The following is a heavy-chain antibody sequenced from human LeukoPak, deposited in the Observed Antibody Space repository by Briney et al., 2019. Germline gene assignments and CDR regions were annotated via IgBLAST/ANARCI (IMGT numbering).Heavy chain of an antibody. CDR2: INPSGGST. V-gene: IGHV1-46*01. J-gene: IGHJ4*02. Sequence: ASVKVSCKASGYTFAIYYTHWVRQAPGQGLEWMGIINPSGGSTGYTQKFQGRLTMTRDTSTSTVYMELSSLRSEDAAVYYCARAKGLFDHWGQGTLVTVSS. CDR1: GYTFAIYY. CDR3: ARAKGLFDH.